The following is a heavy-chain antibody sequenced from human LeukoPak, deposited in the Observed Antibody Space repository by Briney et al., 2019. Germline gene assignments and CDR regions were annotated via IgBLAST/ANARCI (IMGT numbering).Heavy chain of an antibody. CDR2: IISILGIA. CDR3: ARVSGYSYQPFDY. CDR1: GGTFSTYT. D-gene: IGHD5-18*01. Sequence: SEKVFCKASGGTFSTYTISWVRQAPEPGLEWMGRIISILGIANYAQKFQGRLTITADKSMSAAYMVLSSLRSEDTAVYYCARVSGYSYQPFDYWGQGTLVTVSS. J-gene: IGHJ4*02. V-gene: IGHV1-69*02.